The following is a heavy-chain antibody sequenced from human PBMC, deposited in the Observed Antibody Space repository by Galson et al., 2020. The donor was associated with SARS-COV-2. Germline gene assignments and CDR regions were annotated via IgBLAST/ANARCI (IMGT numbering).Heavy chain of an antibody. Sequence: PETLSLTCTVSGGSISSYYWSWIRQPPGKGLEWIGYIYYSGSTNYNPSLKSRVTISVDTSKNQFSLKLSSVTAADTAVYYCARAAQTYYDFWSGYYNAPHFDYWGQGTLVAVSS. CDR2: IYYSGST. J-gene: IGHJ4*02. CDR3: ARAAQTYYDFWSGYYNAPHFDY. D-gene: IGHD3-3*01. CDR1: GGSISSYY. V-gene: IGHV4-59*01.